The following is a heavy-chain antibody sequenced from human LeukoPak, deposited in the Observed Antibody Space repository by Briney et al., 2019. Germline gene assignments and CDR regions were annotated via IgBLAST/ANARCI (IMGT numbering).Heavy chain of an antibody. CDR3: AGDSLGELSPYYCYGMDV. Sequence: GGSLRLSCAASGFTVSSNYMSWVRQAPGKGLEWVSVIYSGGSTYYADSVKGRFTISRDNSKNTLYLQMNSLRAEDTAVYYCAGDSLGELSPYYCYGMDVWGQGTTVTVSS. V-gene: IGHV3-66*01. D-gene: IGHD3-10*01. CDR1: GFTVSSNY. J-gene: IGHJ6*02. CDR2: IYSGGST.